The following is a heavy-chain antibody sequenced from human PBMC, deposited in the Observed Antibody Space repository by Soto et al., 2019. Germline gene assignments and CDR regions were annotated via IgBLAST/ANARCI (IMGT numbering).Heavy chain of an antibody. V-gene: IGHV3-13*01. J-gene: IGHJ4*02. CDR3: VRGRDSGLYYFDS. CDR1: GFTFGIYD. D-gene: IGHD2-21*01. Sequence: GGSLRLSCAASGFTFGIYDMHWVRQATGKGLEWVSTINTAGDTYSPGSVKGRFTISRENAKNSLYLQMNSLRVDDTAVYFCVRGRDSGLYYFDSWGQGT. CDR2: INTAGDT.